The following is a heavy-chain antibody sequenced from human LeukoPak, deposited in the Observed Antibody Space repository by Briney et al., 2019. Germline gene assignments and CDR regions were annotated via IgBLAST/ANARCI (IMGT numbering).Heavy chain of an antibody. D-gene: IGHD6-19*01. CDR1: GGSISSSSYY. J-gene: IGHJ4*02. CDR3: ARRPGIAVAEYYFDY. Sequence: SETLSLTCTVSGGSISSSSYYWGWIRQPPGKGLEWIGSIYYSGSTYYNPSLKSRVTISVDTSKNQFSLKLSSVTAADTAVYYCARRPGIAVAEYYFDYWGQGTPVTVSS. CDR2: IYYSGST. V-gene: IGHV4-39*01.